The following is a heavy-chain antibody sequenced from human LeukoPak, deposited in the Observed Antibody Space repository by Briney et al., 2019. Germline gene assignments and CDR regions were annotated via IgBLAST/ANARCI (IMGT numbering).Heavy chain of an antibody. CDR1: GFTFSSYG. Sequence: GRSLRLSCAASGFTFSSYGMHWVRQAPGKGLEWVAVISYDGSNKYYADSVKGRFTISRDNSKNTLYLQMNSMRAEDTAVYYCARRAGAYSHPYDYWGQGTLVTVSS. CDR2: ISYDGSNK. D-gene: IGHD4/OR15-4a*01. V-gene: IGHV3-30*03. CDR3: ARRAGAYSHPYDY. J-gene: IGHJ4*02.